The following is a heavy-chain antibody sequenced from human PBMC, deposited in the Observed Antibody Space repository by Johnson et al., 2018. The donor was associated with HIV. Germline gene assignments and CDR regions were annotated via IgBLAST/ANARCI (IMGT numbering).Heavy chain of an antibody. CDR1: GFTFSSYA. CDR2: LSYDGSNK. D-gene: IGHD2-2*03. J-gene: IGHJ3*02. CDR3: ARADGSQAFDI. V-gene: IGHV3-30*04. Sequence: QVQLVESGGGVVQPGGSLRLSCAASGFTFSSYAMHWVRQAPGKGLDWVAVLSYDGSNKYYADSVKGRFTISRDNSKNTLYLQMNSLRAEDTAVYYCARADGSQAFDIWGQGTMVTVSS.